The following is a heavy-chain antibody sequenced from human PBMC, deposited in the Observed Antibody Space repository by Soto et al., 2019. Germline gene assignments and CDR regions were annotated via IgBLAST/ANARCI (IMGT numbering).Heavy chain of an antibody. CDR1: GGSISSVGHY. CDR2: IYYSGST. CDR3: ARESGGYDSSTRYGLDV. Sequence: SETLSLTCSVSGGSISSVGHYWTWIRQQPGKGLEWIGYIYYSGSTDYNPSLKSRVTISVDRSKNQFSLNLSSVTAADTAIYYSARESGGYDSSTRYGLDVWGQGTTVTASS. V-gene: IGHV4-31*03. J-gene: IGHJ6*02. D-gene: IGHD6-25*01.